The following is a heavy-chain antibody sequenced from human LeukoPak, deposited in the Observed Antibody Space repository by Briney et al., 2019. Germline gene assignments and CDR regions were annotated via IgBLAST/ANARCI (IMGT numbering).Heavy chain of an antibody. CDR2: ISNNGDST. V-gene: IGHV3-64*01. CDR1: GFPFSTYS. Sequence: TGGSLRLSCAASGFPFSTYSMTWVRQSPGKGLEYVSAISNNGDSTHYVNSVKGRFTVSRDNSKNTLYLQMGSLRAEDMGVYYCATEGAVNECGANRPFDYWGQGTLVTVSS. D-gene: IGHD4/OR15-4a*01. J-gene: IGHJ4*02. CDR3: ATEGAVNECGANRPFDY.